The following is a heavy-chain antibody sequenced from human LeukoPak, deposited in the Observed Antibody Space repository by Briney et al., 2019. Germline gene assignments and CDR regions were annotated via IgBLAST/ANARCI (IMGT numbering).Heavy chain of an antibody. Sequence: SETLSLTCTVSGGSISSDSYYWSWIRQPAGKGLEWIGRLYTTGGTTYNPSLKSRVTISVDTSKNQFSLKLSSVTAADTAVYYCARGPPLGDFWSGSYYFDYWGQGTLVTVSS. D-gene: IGHD3-3*01. V-gene: IGHV4-61*02. CDR2: LYTTGGT. CDR1: GGSISSDSYY. J-gene: IGHJ4*02. CDR3: ARGPPLGDFWSGSYYFDY.